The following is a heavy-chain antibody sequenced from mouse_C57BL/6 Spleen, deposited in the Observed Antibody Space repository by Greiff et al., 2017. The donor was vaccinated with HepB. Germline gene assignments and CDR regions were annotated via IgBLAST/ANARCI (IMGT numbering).Heavy chain of an antibody. V-gene: IGHV2-6-1*01. CDR3: ARHKYGSSSYAMDY. D-gene: IGHD1-1*01. Sequence: QVQLKESGPGLVAPSQSLSITCTVSGFSLTSYGVHWVRQPPGKGLEWLVVIWSDGSTTYNSALKSRLSISKDNSKSQVFLKMNSLQTDDTAMYYCARHKYGSSSYAMDYWGQGTSVTVSS. CDR1: GFSLTSYG. CDR2: IWSDGST. J-gene: IGHJ4*01.